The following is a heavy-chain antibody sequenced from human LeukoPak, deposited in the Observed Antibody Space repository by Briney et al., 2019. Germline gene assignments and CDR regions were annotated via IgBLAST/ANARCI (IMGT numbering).Heavy chain of an antibody. CDR1: GCTFTSYA. Sequence: GGSLRLSCAASGCTFTSYAMHWVRQAPGKGLEYVSAISNNGVRIYYANSVKGRFIISIDNSKNTLYLQMGSLRAEDMAVYYCARDLSGGGLDYWGQGTLVTVSS. CDR2: ISNNGVRI. D-gene: IGHD3-10*01. CDR3: ARDLSGGGLDY. V-gene: IGHV3-64*01. J-gene: IGHJ4*02.